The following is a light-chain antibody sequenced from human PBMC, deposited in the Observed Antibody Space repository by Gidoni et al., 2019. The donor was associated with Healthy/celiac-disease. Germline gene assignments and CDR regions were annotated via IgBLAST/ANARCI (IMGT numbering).Light chain of an antibody. V-gene: IGKV3-11*01. J-gene: IGKJ3*01. CDR3: QQSSNWPPFT. CDR2: DAS. Sequence: EIVLAQSPATLSLSPGERATLSCRASQSVSSYLAWYQQKPGQAPRLLIYDASNRATGIPARFDGSGSGTDVTLTISSLEPEDFAVYYCQQSSNWPPFTFGPGTKVEIK. CDR1: QSVSSY.